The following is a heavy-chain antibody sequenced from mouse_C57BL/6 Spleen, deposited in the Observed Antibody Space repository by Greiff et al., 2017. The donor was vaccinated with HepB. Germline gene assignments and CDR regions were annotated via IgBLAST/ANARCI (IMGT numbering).Heavy chain of an antibody. V-gene: IGHV1-50*01. J-gene: IGHJ2*01. CDR3: ARGGSSRYYCDY. CDR2: IDPSDSYT. CDR1: GYTFTSYW. D-gene: IGHD1-1*01. Sequence: QVQLQQPGAELVKPGASVKLSCKASGYTFTSYWMQWVKQRPGQGLEWIGEIDPSDSYTNYNQKFKGKATLTVDTSSSTAYMQLSSLTSEDSAVYYCARGGSSRYYCDYWGQGTTLTVSS.